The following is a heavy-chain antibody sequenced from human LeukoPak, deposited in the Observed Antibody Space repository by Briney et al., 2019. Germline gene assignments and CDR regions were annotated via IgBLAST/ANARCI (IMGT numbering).Heavy chain of an antibody. CDR1: GITLSNYA. CDR3: ARVEAAGDNRGGYYYYYIDV. J-gene: IGHJ6*03. CDR2: ISESGGST. D-gene: IGHD2/OR15-2a*01. V-gene: IGHV3-23*01. Sequence: GGSLRLSCVVSGITLSNYAMSWVRQAPGKGLEWVSGISESGGSTKYADSVKGRFTISRDNSLNTVYLQMNSLRADDTAVYHCARVEAAGDNRGGYYYYYIDVWGTGTTVTVSS.